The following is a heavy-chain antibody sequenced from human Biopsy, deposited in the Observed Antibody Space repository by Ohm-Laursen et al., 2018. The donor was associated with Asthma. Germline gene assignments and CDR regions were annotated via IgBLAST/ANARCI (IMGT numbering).Heavy chain of an antibody. V-gene: IGHV1-69*13. CDR2: SNSVFGTT. CDR1: GGTFNTYV. CDR3: ARKAGSCISRTCYSLDF. Sequence: SVKVSCKSLGGTFNTYVIGWVRRAPGQGLEWMGGSNSVFGTTTYPQKFQDRVTITADDSTSTVYMELSSLRSEDTAVYYCARKAGSCISRTCYSLDFWGQGTLVTVSS. D-gene: IGHD2-2*01. J-gene: IGHJ4*02.